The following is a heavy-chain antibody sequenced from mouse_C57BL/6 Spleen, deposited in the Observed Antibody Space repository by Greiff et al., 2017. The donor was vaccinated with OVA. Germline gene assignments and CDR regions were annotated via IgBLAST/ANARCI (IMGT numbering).Heavy chain of an antibody. Sequence: VQLQQSGPELVKPGASVKLSCKASGYTFTSYDINWVKQRPGQGLEWIGWIYPRDGSTKYNEKFKGKATLTVDTSSSTAYMELHSLTSEDSAVYFCARSGYYGSSLFDYWGQGTTLTVSS. CDR3: ARSGYYGSSLFDY. D-gene: IGHD1-1*01. CDR1: GYTFTSYD. J-gene: IGHJ2*01. CDR2: IYPRDGST. V-gene: IGHV1-85*01.